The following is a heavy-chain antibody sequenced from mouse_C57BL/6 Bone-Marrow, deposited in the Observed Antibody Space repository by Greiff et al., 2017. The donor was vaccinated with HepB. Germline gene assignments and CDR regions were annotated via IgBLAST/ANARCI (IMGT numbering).Heavy chain of an antibody. D-gene: IGHD1-1*01. CDR2: ISYDGSN. Sequence: DVHLVESGPGLVKPSQSLSLTCSVTGYSITSGYYWNWIRQFPGNKLEWMGYISYDGSNNYNPSLKNRISITRDTSKNQFFLKLNSVTTEDTATYYCARATVTGFAYWGQGTLVTVSA. CDR3: ARATVTGFAY. V-gene: IGHV3-6*01. CDR1: GYSITSGYY. J-gene: IGHJ3*01.